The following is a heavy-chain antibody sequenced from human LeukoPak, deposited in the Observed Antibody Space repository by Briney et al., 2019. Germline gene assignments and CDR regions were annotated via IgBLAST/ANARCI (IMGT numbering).Heavy chain of an antibody. V-gene: IGHV3-23*01. J-gene: IGHJ4*02. D-gene: IGHD6-19*01. CDR1: GFSFGSYA. Sequence: GGSLRLSCAASGFSFGSYAMSWVRQAPGKGLEWVSAISGRGGSTYYADSVKGRFTISRDKSKNTLYLQMNSLRAEDTAVYYCAKDRGSGWPQFDYWGQGTLVTVSS. CDR3: AKDRGSGWPQFDY. CDR2: ISGRGGST.